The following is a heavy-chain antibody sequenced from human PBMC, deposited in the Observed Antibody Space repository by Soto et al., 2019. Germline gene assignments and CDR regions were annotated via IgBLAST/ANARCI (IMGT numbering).Heavy chain of an antibody. D-gene: IGHD2-2*01. CDR1: GGSISSGGYY. J-gene: IGHJ3*02. Sequence: SETLSLTCPVSGGSISSGGYYWSWIRQHPGKGLGWIGYIYYSGSTYYNPSLKSRVTISVDTSKNQFSLKLSSVTAADTAVYYCARERGRYCSSTSCYASHDAFDIWGQGTMVTVSS. CDR2: IYYSGST. V-gene: IGHV4-31*03. CDR3: ARERGRYCSSTSCYASHDAFDI.